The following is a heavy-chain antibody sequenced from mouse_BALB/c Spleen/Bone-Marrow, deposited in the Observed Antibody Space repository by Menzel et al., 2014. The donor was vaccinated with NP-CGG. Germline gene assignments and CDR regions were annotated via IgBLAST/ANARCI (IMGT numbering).Heavy chain of an antibody. Sequence: EVKLMESGGGLVQPKGSLKLSCAASGFTFNTYAMNWVRQAPGKGLEWVARIRSKSNNYATYYADSVKDRFTISRDDSQSMLYLQMNNLKTEDTAMYYCVRGGGDYWGQGTTLTVSS. CDR3: VRGGGDY. V-gene: IGHV10-1*02. CDR2: IRSKSNNYAT. CDR1: GFTFNTYA. J-gene: IGHJ2*01.